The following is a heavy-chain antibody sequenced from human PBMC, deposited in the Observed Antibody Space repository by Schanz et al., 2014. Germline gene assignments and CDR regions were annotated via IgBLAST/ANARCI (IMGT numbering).Heavy chain of an antibody. J-gene: IGHJ6*04. CDR3: LAPDYGMDV. V-gene: IGHV3-23*01. Sequence: EVQLLESGGGLVQPGGSLRLSCLASGFAFSSYGMNWLRQAPGKGLEWVSAISGSGGSTYYANSVKGRFGISRDNAKNSLFLQMNSLRAEDTAVYYCLAPDYGMDVWGKGTTVTVSS. CDR1: GFAFSSYG. CDR2: ISGSGGST.